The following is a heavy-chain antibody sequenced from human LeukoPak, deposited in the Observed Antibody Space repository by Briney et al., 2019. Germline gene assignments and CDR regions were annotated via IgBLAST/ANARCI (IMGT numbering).Heavy chain of an antibody. D-gene: IGHD3-3*01. Sequence: PGGSLRLSCAASGFTFSSYWMSWVHQAPGKGLEWVANIKQDGSEKYYVDSGKGRFTISRDNAKNSLYLQMNSLRAEDTAVYYCARVSILEWLLPLDYWGQGTLVTVSS. CDR1: GFTFSSYW. CDR2: IKQDGSEK. V-gene: IGHV3-7*01. J-gene: IGHJ4*02. CDR3: ARVSILEWLLPLDY.